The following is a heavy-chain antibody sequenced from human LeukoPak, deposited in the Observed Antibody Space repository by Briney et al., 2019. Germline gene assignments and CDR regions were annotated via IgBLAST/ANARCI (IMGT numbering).Heavy chain of an antibody. CDR2: ISAYNGNT. CDR1: GYTFTNYG. Sequence: ASVTVSYKASGYTFTNYGISWVRQAPGQGLEWMGWISAYNGNTNYAQKLQGRVTMNTDTSTSTAYMELRSLRSDDTAVYYCARTISGSLPLWGQGTLVTVSS. V-gene: IGHV1-18*01. CDR3: ARTISGSLPL. J-gene: IGHJ4*02. D-gene: IGHD1-26*01.